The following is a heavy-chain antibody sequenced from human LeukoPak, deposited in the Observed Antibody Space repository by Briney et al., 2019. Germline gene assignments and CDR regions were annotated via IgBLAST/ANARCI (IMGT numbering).Heavy chain of an antibody. CDR1: GFTFSSYW. J-gene: IGHJ6*03. CDR3: ARNGYCSSTSCYTHYYYMDV. D-gene: IGHD2-2*02. CDR2: IKQDGSEK. V-gene: IGHV3-7*01. Sequence: GGSLRLSCAASGFTFSSYWMSWVRQAPGKGLEWVANIKQDGSEKYYVDSVKGRFTISRDNAKNSLYLQMNSLRAEDTAVYYCARNGYCSSTSCYTHYYYMDVWGKGTTVTVSS.